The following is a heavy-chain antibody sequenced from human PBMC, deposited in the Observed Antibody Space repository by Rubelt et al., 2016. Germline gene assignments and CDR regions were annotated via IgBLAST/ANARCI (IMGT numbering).Heavy chain of an antibody. CDR1: GGSFSGYY. Sequence: QVQLQQWGAGLLKPSETLSLTCAVYGGSFSGYYWSWIRQPPGKGLEWIGEINHSGSTNYNPSLKSRFTISVDTSKNQFSLKLSSGNAADTAVDYCARVRGPVDYWGQGTLVTVSS. D-gene: IGHD3-10*01. J-gene: IGHJ4*02. V-gene: IGHV4-34*01. CDR3: ARVRGPVDY. CDR2: INHSGST.